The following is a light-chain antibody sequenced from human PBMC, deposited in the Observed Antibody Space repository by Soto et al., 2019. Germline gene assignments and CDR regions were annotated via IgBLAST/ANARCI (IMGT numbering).Light chain of an antibody. CDR2: SSY. J-gene: IGLJ1*01. CDR1: SSNIGAGYD. Sequence: QSVLTQPPSVSGAPGQRVTISCTGSSSNIGAGYDVHWFQQFPGTAPKLLIYSSYNRPSGVPDRFSGSKSGTSASLAITGLQAEDEADFYCQSYDSSLSAYVLGHGTKVTV. V-gene: IGLV1-40*01. CDR3: QSYDSSLSAYV.